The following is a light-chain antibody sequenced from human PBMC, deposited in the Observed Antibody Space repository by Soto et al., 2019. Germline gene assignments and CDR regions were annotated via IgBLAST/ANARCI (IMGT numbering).Light chain of an antibody. CDR3: QQFNNWPPIT. Sequence: EIVMTQSPATLSVSPGERATLSCRASQSVSSNLAWYQQKPGQAPRLLIYGASTRATGIPARFSGSGSGTEFTLTISSLQSEDFAIFYCQQFNNWPPITFGGGTKVDIK. J-gene: IGKJ4*01. V-gene: IGKV3-15*01. CDR1: QSVSSN. CDR2: GAS.